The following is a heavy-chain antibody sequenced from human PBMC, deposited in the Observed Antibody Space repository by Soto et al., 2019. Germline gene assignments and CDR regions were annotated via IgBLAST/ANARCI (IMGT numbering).Heavy chain of an antibody. J-gene: IGHJ4*02. CDR2: ITSTADNT. V-gene: IGHV3-23*01. CDR1: GFAFNTYG. CDR3: AKAGCSGGSCYFNR. Sequence: EVQLLESGGGLVQPGGSLRLSCAASGFAFNTYGMSWVRQAPGKGLEWVSTITSTADNTYYADSVKGRFTIFRDNSKNTLDLQMNSLRAGDTAVYYCAKAGCSGGSCYFNRWGQGTLVTVSS. D-gene: IGHD2-15*01.